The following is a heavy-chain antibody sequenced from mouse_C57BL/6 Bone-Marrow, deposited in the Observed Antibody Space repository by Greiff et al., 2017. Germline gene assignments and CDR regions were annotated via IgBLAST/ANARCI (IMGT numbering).Heavy chain of an antibody. CDR2: IDPSDSYT. D-gene: IGHD2-4*01. V-gene: IGHV1-69*01. Sequence: VQLQQPGAELVMPGASVKLSCKASGYTFTSYWMHWVKQRPGQGLEWIGEIDPSDSYTNYNQKFKGKSTLTVDKSSSTAYMQLRSLTSEDSAVYYCARRGLPFDDWGQGTTLTVSS. J-gene: IGHJ2*01. CDR3: ARRGLPFDD. CDR1: GYTFTSYW.